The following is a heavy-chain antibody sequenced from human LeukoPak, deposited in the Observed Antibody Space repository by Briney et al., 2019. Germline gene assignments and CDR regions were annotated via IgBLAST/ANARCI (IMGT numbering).Heavy chain of an antibody. CDR2: IASDGSST. CDR1: GFTFSSYW. CDR3: ARHRYSYGYYYGMDV. D-gene: IGHD5-18*01. J-gene: IGHJ6*02. V-gene: IGHV3-74*01. Sequence: GGSLRLSCAASGFTFSSYWMNWVRQAPGKGLVWVSRIASDGSSTTYADSVKGRFSISRDNAKNTLYLQMNSLRAEDTAVYYCARHRYSYGYYYGMDVWGQGTTVTVSS.